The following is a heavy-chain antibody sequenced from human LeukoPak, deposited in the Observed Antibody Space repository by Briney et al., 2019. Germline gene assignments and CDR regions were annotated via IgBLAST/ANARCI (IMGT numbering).Heavy chain of an antibody. CDR1: GFTLSNYE. V-gene: IGHV3-48*03. CDR2: ISVSASPM. D-gene: IGHD3-10*01. J-gene: IGHJ4*01. CDR3: AGKSGDLYN. Sequence: GGSLRLSCAASGFTLSNYEMTWVRQAPGKGLEWVSYISVSASPMYYAASVKRRFTFSRDNDKNLPYLQMTIPTAENTADYYCAGKSGDLYNCGQRTPGTVSS.